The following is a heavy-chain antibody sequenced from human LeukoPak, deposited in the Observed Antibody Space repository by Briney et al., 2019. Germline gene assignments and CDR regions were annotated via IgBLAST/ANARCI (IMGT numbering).Heavy chain of an antibody. Sequence: LGESLKISCKGPGYSFTSYWIGWVRQMPGKGLEWMGIVYPGDSDTRYSPSFQGQVTISADKSISTAYLQWSSLKASDTAMYYCATTYYYDSSGYYDWGQGTLVTVSS. CDR3: ATTYYYDSSGYYD. V-gene: IGHV5-51*01. J-gene: IGHJ4*02. CDR2: VYPGDSDT. CDR1: GYSFTSYW. D-gene: IGHD3-22*01.